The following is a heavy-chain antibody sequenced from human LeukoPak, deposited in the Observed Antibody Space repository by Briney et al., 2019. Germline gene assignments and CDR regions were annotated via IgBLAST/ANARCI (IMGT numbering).Heavy chain of an antibody. V-gene: IGHV3-23*01. CDR3: AKDRSKPITGTSFDY. CDR1: GISFGNYA. J-gene: IGHJ4*02. Sequence: PGGSLRLSCAASGISFGNYAMSWVRQAPGKGLEWISAISGGADTTHYADSVKGRFSISRDNSKNTLYLQMNSLRAEDTAVYYCAKDRSKPITGTSFDYWGQGTLVTVSS. CDR2: ISGGADTT. D-gene: IGHD1-7*01.